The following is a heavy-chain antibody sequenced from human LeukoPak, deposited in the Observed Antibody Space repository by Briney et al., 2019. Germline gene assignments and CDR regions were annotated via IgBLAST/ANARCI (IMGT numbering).Heavy chain of an antibody. J-gene: IGHJ3*02. CDR2: IYHSGST. CDR3: ATRLDYYDSSGYYIVDAFDI. D-gene: IGHD3-22*01. CDR1: GGSISSGGYS. Sequence: TLSLTCAVSGGSISSGGYSWSWIRQPPGKGLEWIGYIYHSGSTYYNPSFKSRVTISVDRSKNQFSLKLSSVTAADTAVYYCATRLDYYDSSGYYIVDAFDIWGQGTMVTVSS. V-gene: IGHV4-30-2*01.